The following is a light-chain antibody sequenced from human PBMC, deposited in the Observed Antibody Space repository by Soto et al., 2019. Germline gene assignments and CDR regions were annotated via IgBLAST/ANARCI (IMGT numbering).Light chain of an antibody. J-gene: IGKJ1*01. CDR2: HAS. Sequence: SVLMQSPDTLSLSPGERATLSCRASRSLSSDYLAWYQQKPGQAPRLLFYHASRRATGTPDRFSGSGSETDFTLTISRLEPEDFAVYYCQQYGTSPRTFGQGTKVDIK. CDR3: QQYGTSPRT. V-gene: IGKV3-20*01. CDR1: RSLSSDY.